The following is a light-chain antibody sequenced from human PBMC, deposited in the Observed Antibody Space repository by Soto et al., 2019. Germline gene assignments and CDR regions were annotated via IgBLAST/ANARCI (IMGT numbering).Light chain of an antibody. CDR1: QSVSRY. CDR3: QQYGSSPRII. J-gene: IGKJ5*01. Sequence: EIVLTQSPATLSLSPGERATLSCRASQSVSRYLAWYQQKPGQAPRLLIYDASNRATGIPARFSGSGSGTDFTLTISSLEPEDFALYYCQQYGSSPRIIFGQGTRLEIK. V-gene: IGKV3-11*01. CDR2: DAS.